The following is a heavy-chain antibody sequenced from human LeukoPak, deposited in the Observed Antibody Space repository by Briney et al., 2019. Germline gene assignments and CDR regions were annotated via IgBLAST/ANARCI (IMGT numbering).Heavy chain of an antibody. CDR3: ARAGSSWSPLFDY. CDR2: IYYSGST. D-gene: IGHD6-13*01. CDR1: GGSISTSNYY. V-gene: IGHV4-61*05. Sequence: SETLSLTCTVSGGSISTSNYYWGWIRQPPGKGLEWIGYIYYSGSTNYNPSLKSRVTISVDTSKNQFSLKLSSVTAADTAVYYCARAGSSWSPLFDYWGQGTLVTVSS. J-gene: IGHJ4*02.